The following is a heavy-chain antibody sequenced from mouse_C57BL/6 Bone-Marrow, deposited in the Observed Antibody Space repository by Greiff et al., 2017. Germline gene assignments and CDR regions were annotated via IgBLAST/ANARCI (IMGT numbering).Heavy chain of an antibody. V-gene: IGHV5-6*01. J-gene: IGHJ3*01. D-gene: IGHD2-4*01. CDR1: GFTFSSYG. CDR3: ARQGSTMNNSAWFAY. CDR2: ISSGGSYT. Sequence: EVNVVESGGDLVKPGGSLKLSCAASGFTFSSYGMSWVRQTPDKRLEWVATISSGGSYTYYPDSVKGRFTISRDNAKNTLYLQMSSLKSEDTAMYYCARQGSTMNNSAWFAYWGQGTLVTVSA.